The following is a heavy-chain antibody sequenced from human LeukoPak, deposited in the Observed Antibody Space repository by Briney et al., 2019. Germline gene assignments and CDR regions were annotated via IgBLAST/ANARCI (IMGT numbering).Heavy chain of an antibody. D-gene: IGHD1-7*01. Sequence: SETLSLTCTVPGGSISSSRYYWGWIRQPPGKGLEWIASIYYSGRTYYNSSSKSRVTISVDTSKNQFSLKLSSVTAADPAVYYCARRNWNYENWFDPWGQGTLVTVSS. CDR2: IYYSGRT. CDR3: ARRNWNYENWFDP. CDR1: GGSISSSRYY. J-gene: IGHJ5*02. V-gene: IGHV4-39*01.